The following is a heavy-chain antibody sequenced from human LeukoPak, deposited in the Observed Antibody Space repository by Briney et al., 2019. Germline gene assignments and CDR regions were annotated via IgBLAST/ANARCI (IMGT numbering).Heavy chain of an antibody. V-gene: IGHV3-7*01. D-gene: IGHD6-13*01. CDR1: GFTFSSYW. J-gene: IGHJ3*02. Sequence: GGSLRLSCAASGFTFSSYWMGWVRQSPAKGLEWVASIQQGGSHEYYVDSVKGRFTISRDNAKNSLFLQMDSLRAEDTAVYYCARAPIDSNSWYHAFDIWGQGTMVTVSS. CDR3: ARAPIDSNSWYHAFDI. CDR2: IQQGGSHE.